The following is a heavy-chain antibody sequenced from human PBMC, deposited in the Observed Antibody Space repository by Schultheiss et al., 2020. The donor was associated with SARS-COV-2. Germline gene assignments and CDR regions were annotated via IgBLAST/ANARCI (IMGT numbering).Heavy chain of an antibody. CDR2: ISYDGSNK. V-gene: IGHV3-30*04. J-gene: IGHJ4*02. CDR3: ARDIAAMAFYFDY. CDR1: GFTFSSYA. Sequence: GGSLRLSCAASGFTFSSYAMHWVRQAPGKGLEWVAGISYDGSNKYHADSVKGRFTISRDNSKNTLYLQMKSLRGEDTAVYYCARDIAAMAFYFDYWGQGTLVTVSS. D-gene: IGHD5-18*01.